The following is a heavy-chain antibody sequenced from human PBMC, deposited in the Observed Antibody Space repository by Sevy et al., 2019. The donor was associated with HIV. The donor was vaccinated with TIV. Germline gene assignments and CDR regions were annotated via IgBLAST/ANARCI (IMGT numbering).Heavy chain of an antibody. D-gene: IGHD2-8*01. CDR3: AREGCTRPHDY. Sequence: GGSLRLSCAASRFAFYDYSMSWIRQAPGKGLEWVATLCFGCGKINYADSVKGRFTISRDNSKNSFYLQMDNLRVEDTALYYCAREGCTRPHDYWGHGTRVTVSS. V-gene: IGHV3-23*01. CDR2: LCFGCGKI. CDR1: RFAFYDYS. J-gene: IGHJ4*01.